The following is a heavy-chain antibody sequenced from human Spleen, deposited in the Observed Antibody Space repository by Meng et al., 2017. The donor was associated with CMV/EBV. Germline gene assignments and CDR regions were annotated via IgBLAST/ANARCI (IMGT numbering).Heavy chain of an antibody. CDR2: IYSYGNT. V-gene: IGHV3-53*01. CDR3: ARGMNRVVTEDYFDY. J-gene: IGHJ4*02. D-gene: IGHD3-3*01. CDR1: GFTVSSNY. Sequence: GGSLRLSCAASGFTVSSNYMTWVRQAPGKGLEWVSLIYSYGNTYYADSVRDRFTISRDNSKNTLYLQMNSLRAEDTAVYYCARGMNRVVTEDYFDYWGQGTLVTVSS.